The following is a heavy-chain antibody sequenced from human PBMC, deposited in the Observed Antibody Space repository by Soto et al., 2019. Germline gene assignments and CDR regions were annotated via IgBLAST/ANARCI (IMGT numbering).Heavy chain of an antibody. Sequence: QVQLVQSGAEVQKPGSSVKVSCKASGGIFSTYAISWLRQAPGQGLEWMGGIIPLFGTPNYAQRFQGRVTITADESTSTAYMELSRLRSEDTAVYYCARDRDDYGSGNYYSRVDLWGQGTLVTVSS. CDR2: IIPLFGTP. CDR3: ARDRDDYGSGNYYSRVDL. V-gene: IGHV1-69*01. J-gene: IGHJ4*02. D-gene: IGHD3-10*01. CDR1: GGIFSTYA.